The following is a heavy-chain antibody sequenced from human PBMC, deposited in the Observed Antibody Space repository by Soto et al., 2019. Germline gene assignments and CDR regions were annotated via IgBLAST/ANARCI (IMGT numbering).Heavy chain of an antibody. CDR3: ARPIFGPVMDV. CDR1: GCTFNSHS. Sequence: PGRFLRLSCDVAGCTFNSHSMHWVLQAPGMPPEWISSISLSSSYTYDPESVKGRFTLSRATAKNSLFLQMNSLALQHTAVSYCARPIFGPVMDVWAREITLTDSS. J-gene: IGHJ6*02. V-gene: IGHV3-21*01. CDR2: ISLSSSYT. D-gene: IGHD3-3*01.